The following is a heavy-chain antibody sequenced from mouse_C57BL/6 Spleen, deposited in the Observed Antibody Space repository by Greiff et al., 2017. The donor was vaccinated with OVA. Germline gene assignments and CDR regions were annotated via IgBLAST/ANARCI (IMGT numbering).Heavy chain of an antibody. CDR3: TTGTYYYAMDY. D-gene: IGHD4-1*01. J-gene: IGHJ4*01. CDR2: IDPANGDT. Sequence: EVQVVESGAELVRPGASVKLSCTASGFNIKDDYMHWVKQRPEQGLEWIGWIDPANGDTEYASKFQGKATITADTSSNTAYLQLSSLTSEDTAVYYCTTGTYYYAMDYWGQGTSVTVSS. V-gene: IGHV14-4*01. CDR1: GFNIKDDY.